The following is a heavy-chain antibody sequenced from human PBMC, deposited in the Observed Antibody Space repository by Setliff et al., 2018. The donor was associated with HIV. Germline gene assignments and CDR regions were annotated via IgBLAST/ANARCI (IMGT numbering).Heavy chain of an antibody. CDR1: GFIFNNFW. CDR2: ISGSGTTT. CDR3: LRAAESE. Sequence: PGGSLRLSCSTSGFIFNNFWMHWVRQAPGKGLVWVSCISGSGTTTKYADFVKGRFTISRDNAKSTLYLQMNSLRVEDTAVYYCLRAAESEWGQGTLVTVSS. V-gene: IGHV3-74*01. J-gene: IGHJ4*02. D-gene: IGHD3-10*01.